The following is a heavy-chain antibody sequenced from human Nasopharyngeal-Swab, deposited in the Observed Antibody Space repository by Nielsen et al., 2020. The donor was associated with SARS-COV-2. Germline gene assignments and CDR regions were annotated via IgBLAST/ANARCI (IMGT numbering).Heavy chain of an antibody. Sequence: GESLKISCAASGFTFSNYVTSWVRQPPGKGLEWVSAISGSSGNTHYTDSVKGRFTISRDNSRSTLYLQMNSLRVEDTAVYYCAKWASSNWSDYWGQGTLVTVSS. CDR2: ISGSSGNT. D-gene: IGHD6-13*01. V-gene: IGHV3-23*01. CDR1: GFTFSNYV. J-gene: IGHJ4*02. CDR3: AKWASSNWSDY.